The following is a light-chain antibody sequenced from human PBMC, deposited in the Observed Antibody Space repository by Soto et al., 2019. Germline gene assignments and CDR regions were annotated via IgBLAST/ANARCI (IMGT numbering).Light chain of an antibody. CDR1: ESIIEY. J-gene: IGKJ5*01. V-gene: IGKV3-20*01. CDR3: KLYSSSPAIT. Sequence: EIVLTQSPGILSLSPGERATISCRASESIIEYLAWYQQRPGQAPRLLVHGAPTRAAGIPDRFRGTGSGTAFILTLNRLEPEDFAVYYCKLYSSSPAITFGQGTRLES. CDR2: GAP.